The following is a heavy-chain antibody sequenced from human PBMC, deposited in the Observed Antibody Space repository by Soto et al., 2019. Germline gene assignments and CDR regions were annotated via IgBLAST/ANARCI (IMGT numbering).Heavy chain of an antibody. J-gene: IGHJ4*02. V-gene: IGHV3-21*01. CDR3: AGSGSYYDGENY. CDR2: ISSSSSYI. CDR1: GFTFSSYS. Sequence: GGSLRLSCAASGFTFSSYSMNWGRQAPGKGLEWVSSISSSSSYIYYADSVKGRFTISRDNAKNSLYLQMNSLRAEDTAVYYCAGSGSYYDGENYWGQGTLVTVSS. D-gene: IGHD3-10*01.